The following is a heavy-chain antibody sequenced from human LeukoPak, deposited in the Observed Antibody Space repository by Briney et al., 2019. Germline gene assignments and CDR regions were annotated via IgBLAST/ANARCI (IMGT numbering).Heavy chain of an antibody. CDR3: ARVGRGVYGSGSGYFDY. D-gene: IGHD3-10*01. Sequence: ASETLSLTCTVSGGSISSGDYYWSWIRQPPGKGLEWIGYIYYSGSTYYNPSLKSRVTISVDTSKNQFSLKLSSVTAADTAVYYCARVGRGVYGSGSGYFDYWGQGTLVTVSS. CDR1: GGSISSGDYY. CDR2: IYYSGST. J-gene: IGHJ4*02. V-gene: IGHV4-30-4*01.